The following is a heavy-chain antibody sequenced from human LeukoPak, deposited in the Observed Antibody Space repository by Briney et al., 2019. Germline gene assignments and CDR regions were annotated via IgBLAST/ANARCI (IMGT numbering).Heavy chain of an antibody. CDR1: GGSITSNSYY. D-gene: IGHD1-26*01. V-gene: IGHV4-39*07. CDR2: IYYSGIT. Sequence: SETLSLTCTVSGGSITSNSYYWGWIRQPPGKGLEWIGSIYYSGITYYNPSLKSRVTMSVDTSKSQFSLKLSSVTAADTAVYYCARAGRSGNYGYYFDYWGQGTLVTVSS. J-gene: IGHJ4*02. CDR3: ARAGRSGNYGYYFDY.